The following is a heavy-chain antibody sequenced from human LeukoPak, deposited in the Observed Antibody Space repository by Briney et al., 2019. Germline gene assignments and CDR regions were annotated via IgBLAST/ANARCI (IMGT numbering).Heavy chain of an antibody. V-gene: IGHV3-30*18. D-gene: IGHD4-17*01. CDR1: GFTFSSYG. Sequence: GGSLRLSCAASGFTFSSYGMHWVRQAPGKGLEGVAVISYDGSNKYYADSVKGRFTISRDNSKNPLYLQMNSLRAEDTAVYYCAKKNIDYGDYEGAFDIWGQGTMVTVSS. CDR3: AKKNIDYGDYEGAFDI. J-gene: IGHJ3*02. CDR2: ISYDGSNK.